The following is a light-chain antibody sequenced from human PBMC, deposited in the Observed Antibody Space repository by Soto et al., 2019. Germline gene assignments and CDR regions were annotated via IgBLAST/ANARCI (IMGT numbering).Light chain of an antibody. J-gene: IGKJ4*01. CDR2: DAS. V-gene: IGKV1-33*01. Sequence: DIQMTQSPSSLSASVGDRVTITCQASQDISNYLNWYQQKPGKAPKLLIYDASNLETGVPSRFSGSGSGTDFTFTISSLQPEDIETYYCQQYDNLPITCGVGTKVEIK. CDR3: QQYDNLPIT. CDR1: QDISNY.